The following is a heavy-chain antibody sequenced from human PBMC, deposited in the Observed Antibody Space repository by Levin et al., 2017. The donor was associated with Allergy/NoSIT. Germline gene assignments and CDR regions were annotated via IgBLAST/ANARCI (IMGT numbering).Heavy chain of an antibody. Sequence: SCAASGFTFSDYYMSWIRQAPGKGLEWVSYISSSGSTIYYADSVKGRFTISRDNAKNSLYLQMNSLRAEDTAVYYCARVGSGYCSSTSCYAPQESTAFDIWGQGTMVTVSS. CDR3: ARVGSGYCSSTSCYAPQESTAFDI. D-gene: IGHD2-2*03. CDR1: GFTFSDYY. CDR2: ISSSGSTI. J-gene: IGHJ3*02. V-gene: IGHV3-11*01.